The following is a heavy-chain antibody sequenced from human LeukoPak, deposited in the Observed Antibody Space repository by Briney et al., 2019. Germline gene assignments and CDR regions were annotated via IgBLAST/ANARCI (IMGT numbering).Heavy chain of an antibody. V-gene: IGHV4-59*01. CDR2: IHYSGST. CDR1: GGSISSFY. CDR3: ARGRDSYTNSYRFDP. Sequence: PSETLSLTCTVSGGSISSFYWSWIRQPPGKGLEWIGYIHYSGSTNYNSSLKSRVTISVDTSKNQFSLKLRSVTAADTAVYYCARGRDSYTNSYRFDPWGQGTLVTVSS. D-gene: IGHD6-6*01. J-gene: IGHJ5*02.